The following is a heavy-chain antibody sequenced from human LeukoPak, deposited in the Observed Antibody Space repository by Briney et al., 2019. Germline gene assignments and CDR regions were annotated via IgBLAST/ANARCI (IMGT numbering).Heavy chain of an antibody. CDR2: IYRGGTT. Sequence: GGSLTLSCAASAFTVRSNYMSWVRQAPGKGLECVSVIYRGGTTYYADSVKGRFTISRDNSKNTLHLQMNSLRAEDTAVYYCARDSSGYHFDDWGQGTLVTVSS. V-gene: IGHV3-66*01. J-gene: IGHJ4*02. CDR1: AFTVRSNY. D-gene: IGHD3-22*01. CDR3: ARDSSGYHFDD.